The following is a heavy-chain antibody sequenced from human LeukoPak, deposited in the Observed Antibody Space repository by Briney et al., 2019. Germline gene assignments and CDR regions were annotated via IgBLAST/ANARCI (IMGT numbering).Heavy chain of an antibody. CDR2: IKQDGSDK. J-gene: IGHJ4*02. D-gene: IGHD6-19*01. CDR3: AKEVQWLVLNGLFDY. CDR1: GFTFSNYW. V-gene: IGHV3-7*03. Sequence: GGSLRLSCAASGFTFSNYWMIWVRQAPGQGLEWVANIKQDGSDKSYVDSVKGRFTISRDNSKNTLYLQMNSLRAEDTAVYYCAKEVQWLVLNGLFDYWGQGTRVTVSS.